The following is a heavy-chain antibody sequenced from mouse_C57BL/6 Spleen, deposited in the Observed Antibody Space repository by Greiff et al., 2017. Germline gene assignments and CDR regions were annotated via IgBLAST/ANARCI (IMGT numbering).Heavy chain of an antibody. V-gene: IGHV6-3*01. CDR2: IRLKSDNYGT. CDR3: TGSGYDYGSYYAMDY. CDR1: GFTFSNYW. D-gene: IGHD2-4*01. Sequence: EVQVVESGGGLVQPGGSMKLSCVASGFTFSNYWMNWVRQSPEKGLEWVDQIRLKSDNYGTHYEESVNGRFTISRDDTKSSVYLQKNNLRAEDTGVYYCTGSGYDYGSYYAMDYWGQGTSVTVSS. J-gene: IGHJ4*01.